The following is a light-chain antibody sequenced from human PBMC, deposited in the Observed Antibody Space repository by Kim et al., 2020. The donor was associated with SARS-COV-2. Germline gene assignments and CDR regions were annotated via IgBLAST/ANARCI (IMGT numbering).Light chain of an antibody. Sequence: LSPGERATLSCRASQSVRNNYLAWYQQKPGQAPRLLIYGASSRAAGIPDRFSGSGSGTDFTLTISRLVPEDFAVYCCQQYGVSPFTFGPGTKVDIK. CDR1: QSVRNNY. J-gene: IGKJ3*01. CDR3: QQYGVSPFT. V-gene: IGKV3-20*01. CDR2: GAS.